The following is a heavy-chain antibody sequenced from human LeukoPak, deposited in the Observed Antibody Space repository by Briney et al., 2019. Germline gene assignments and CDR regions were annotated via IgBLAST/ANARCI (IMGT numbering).Heavy chain of an antibody. J-gene: IGHJ4*02. Sequence: PGGSLRLSCAAPGFTFSGYAMHWVRQAPGKGLDWVAIISNDGSNEYYADSVKGRFTISRDNSKNTLYLQMNSLRPEDTAVYYCARDRVDWGPLTSGGQGTLVTVSS. CDR2: ISNDGSNE. CDR3: ARDRVDWGPLTS. D-gene: IGHD3-9*01. CDR1: GFTFSGYA. V-gene: IGHV3-30-3*01.